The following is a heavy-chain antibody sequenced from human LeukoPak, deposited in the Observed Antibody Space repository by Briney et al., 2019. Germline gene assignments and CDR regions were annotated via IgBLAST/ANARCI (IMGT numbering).Heavy chain of an antibody. CDR2: ISSGGGYT. V-gene: IGHV3-23*01. J-gene: IGHJ4*02. D-gene: IGHD6-19*01. CDR1: GFTFSTYA. CDR3: AKDRRNIAVAGCDY. Sequence: GGSLRLSGAASGFTFSTYAMSWVRQAPGKGLEWVSGISSGGGYTYSDSVKGRFTISRDNSKNTLYLEMNSLRVEDTAVYYCAKDRRNIAVAGCDYWGQGTLVTVSS.